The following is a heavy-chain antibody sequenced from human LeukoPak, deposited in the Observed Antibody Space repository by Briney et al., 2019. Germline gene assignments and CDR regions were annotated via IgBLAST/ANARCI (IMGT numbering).Heavy chain of an antibody. J-gene: IGHJ2*01. D-gene: IGHD1-26*01. CDR3: ARGATPYWYLDL. V-gene: IGHV3-33*01. CDR1: GFTFSSYD. Sequence: VGSLTLSCAASGFTFSSYDMYWVRQAPGKGLEWVALIGYDGSNKYYADSVKGRFTISRDNSKNTLYLQMNSLRAEDTAVFYCARGATPYWYLDLWGRGTLVTVSS. CDR2: IGYDGSNK.